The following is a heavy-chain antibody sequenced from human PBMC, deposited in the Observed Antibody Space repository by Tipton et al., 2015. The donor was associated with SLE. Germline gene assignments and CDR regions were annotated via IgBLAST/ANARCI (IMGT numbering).Heavy chain of an antibody. V-gene: IGHV4-59*01. CDR2: IYYSGST. CDR3: ARAALRYSSSWQYFQH. J-gene: IGHJ1*01. Sequence: LSCTVSGGSISSYYWSWIRQPPGKGLEWIGYIYYSGSTNYNPSLKSRVTISVDTSKNQFSLKLSSVTAADTAVYYCARAALRYSSSWQYFQHWGQGTLVTVSS. CDR1: GGSISSYY. D-gene: IGHD6-13*01.